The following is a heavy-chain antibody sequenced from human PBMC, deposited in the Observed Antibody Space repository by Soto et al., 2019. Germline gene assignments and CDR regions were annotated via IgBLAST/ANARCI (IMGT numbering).Heavy chain of an antibody. Sequence: GASVKVSCKTSGYTFSDYFIHWVRQAPGQGLEWMGWINPNNGGTDYARKFQGRVTMTRDTSINSAYMELTALTSDDTAKYYCARGVPPPGSFIFGYNLFEPWGQGTLVTVCS. CDR3: ARGVPPPGSFIFGYNLFEP. V-gene: IGHV1-2*02. D-gene: IGHD5-12*01. CDR2: INPNNGGT. CDR1: GYTFSDYF. J-gene: IGHJ5*02.